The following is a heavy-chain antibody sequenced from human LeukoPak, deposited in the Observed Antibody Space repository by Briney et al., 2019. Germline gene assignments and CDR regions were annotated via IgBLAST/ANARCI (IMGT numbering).Heavy chain of an antibody. J-gene: IGHJ4*02. V-gene: IGHV1-58*01. CDR3: AADPSYSSGYRYYFDY. Sequence: ASLKVSCKTSGFTFISSAVQWVGQARGQRLEWIGWIVVGSGNTNYAQKFQERVTITRDMSTSTAYMELSSLRSEDTAVYYCAADPSYSSGYRYYFDYWGQGTLVTVSS. D-gene: IGHD3-22*01. CDR2: IVVGSGNT. CDR1: GFTFISSA.